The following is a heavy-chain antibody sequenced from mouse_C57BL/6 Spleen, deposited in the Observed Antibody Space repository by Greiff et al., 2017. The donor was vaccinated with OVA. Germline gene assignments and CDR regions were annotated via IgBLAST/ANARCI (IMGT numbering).Heavy chain of an antibody. V-gene: IGHV1-59*01. CDR2: IDPSDSYT. CDR1: GYTFTSYW. Sequence: QVQLQQPGAELVRPGTSVKLSCKASGYTFTSYWMHWVKQRPGQGLEWIGVIDPSDSYTNYNQKFQGKATLTVDTSSSTAYMQHSSLRTEDSAVYDCARGRRRYYAMDDWGQGASVTVAS. CDR3: ARGRRRYYAMDD. J-gene: IGHJ4*01.